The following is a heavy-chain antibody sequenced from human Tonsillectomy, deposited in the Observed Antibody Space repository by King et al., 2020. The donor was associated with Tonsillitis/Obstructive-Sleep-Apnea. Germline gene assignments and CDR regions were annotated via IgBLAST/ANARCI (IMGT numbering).Heavy chain of an antibody. Sequence: DVQLVESGGGLVQPGGSLRLSCAASGFTFRRSWMSWVRQVPGKGLEWVANIKEGGSEKYYVDPVKGRFIISRDDAKNTVFLQMNSLRAEDTAVYYCAKTYSGWYGGDWGQGTLVTVSP. V-gene: IGHV3-7*01. J-gene: IGHJ4*02. D-gene: IGHD6-19*01. CDR3: AKTYSGWYGGD. CDR2: IKEGGSEK. CDR1: GFTFRRSW.